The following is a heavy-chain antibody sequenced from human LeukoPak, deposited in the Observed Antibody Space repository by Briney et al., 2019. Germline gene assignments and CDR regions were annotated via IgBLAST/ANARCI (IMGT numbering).Heavy chain of an antibody. J-gene: IGHJ4*02. Sequence: GGSLRLSCAASGFTVSSNYMSWVRQAPGKGLEWVSVIYSGGSTYYADSVKGRFTISRDNSKNTLYLQMTSLSAEDTAVYFCASFARDYWGQGTLVSVSS. CDR2: IYSGGST. V-gene: IGHV3-53*01. CDR1: GFTVSSNY. CDR3: ASFARDY.